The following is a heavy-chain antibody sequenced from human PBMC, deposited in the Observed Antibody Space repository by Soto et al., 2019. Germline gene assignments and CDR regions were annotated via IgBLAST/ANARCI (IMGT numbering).Heavy chain of an antibody. V-gene: IGHV1-69*02. CDR3: ARELGRSASFDY. Sequence: QVQLVQSGAEVKKPGSSVKVSCKASGGTFSSYTISWVRQAPGQGLEWMGRIIPILGIANYAQKFQGRVTITADKATSTAYMELSSLRSEDTAVYYCARELGRSASFDYWGQGTLVTVSS. CDR1: GGTFSSYT. CDR2: IIPILGIA. D-gene: IGHD7-27*01. J-gene: IGHJ4*02.